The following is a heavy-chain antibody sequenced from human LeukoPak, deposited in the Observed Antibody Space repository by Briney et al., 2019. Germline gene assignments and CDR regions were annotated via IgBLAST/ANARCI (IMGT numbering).Heavy chain of an antibody. D-gene: IGHD2-21*01. J-gene: IGHJ3*02. CDR1: GFTFSNYW. V-gene: IGHV3-23*01. CDR3: AGDRAYPNDVFNI. CDR2: ISGSDGST. Sequence: GSLRLSCAASGFTFSNYWMHWVRQVPGKGLEWVSAISGSDGSTWYADSVKGRFTISRDNSKNTLYLHMNSLRDEDTALYYCAGDRAYPNDVFNIWGQGTMITVP.